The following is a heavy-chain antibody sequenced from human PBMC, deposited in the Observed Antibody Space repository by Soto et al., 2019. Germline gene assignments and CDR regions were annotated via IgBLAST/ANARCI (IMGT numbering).Heavy chain of an antibody. CDR1: GDSFNDYY. V-gene: IGHV1-2*04. CDR2: INPNGGVT. J-gene: IGHJ6*03. D-gene: IGHD5-12*01. Sequence: QVQLVPSGAEVRKPGASVTVSCRSSGDSFNDYYIHWVRQAPGQGFEWMGWINPNGGVTKYAQKFQGWVSMTRDTSIRTVYMQLSRLRSDDTAVYYCARESGGATATLDYYYFYMDVWGTGTTVSVS. CDR3: ARESGGATATLDYYYFYMDV.